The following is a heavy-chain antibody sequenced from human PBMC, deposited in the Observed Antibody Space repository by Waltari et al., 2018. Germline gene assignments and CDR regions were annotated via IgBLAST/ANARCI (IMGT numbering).Heavy chain of an antibody. D-gene: IGHD6-19*01. Sequence: QVQLQESGPGLVKPSETLSLTCAVSGYSISSGYYWGWIRQPPGKGLEWIGSIYHSGNTYYNPSLKSRVTISVDTSKNQFSLKLNSVTAADTAMYYCARTHSSGWKFVFDYWGQGTLVTVSS. CDR2: IYHSGNT. V-gene: IGHV4-38-2*01. CDR1: GYSISSGYY. J-gene: IGHJ4*02. CDR3: ARTHSSGWKFVFDY.